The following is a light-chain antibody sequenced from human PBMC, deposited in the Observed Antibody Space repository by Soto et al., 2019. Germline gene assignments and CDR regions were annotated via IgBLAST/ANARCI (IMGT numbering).Light chain of an antibody. V-gene: IGLV2-11*01. J-gene: IGLJ2*01. CDR3: CSYAAISVV. CDR1: SSDIGGYKY. Sequence: QSALTQPRSVSGSPGQSVTISCTGTSSDIGGYKYVSWYQHHPGKAPKLLIYDVSERPSGVPDRFSGSKSGNTASLTISGIQAEDEGDYYCCSYAAISVVFGGGPKVTVL. CDR2: DVS.